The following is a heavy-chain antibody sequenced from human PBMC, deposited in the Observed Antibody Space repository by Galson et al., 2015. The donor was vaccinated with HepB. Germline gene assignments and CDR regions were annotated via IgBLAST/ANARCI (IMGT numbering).Heavy chain of an antibody. Sequence: SLRLSCAASGFTFSSYSMNWVRQAPGKGLEWVSYISSSSSTIYYADSVKGRFTISRDNAKNSLYLQMNSLRAEDTAVYYCASAFFYDNDAFDIWGQGTMVTVSS. CDR1: GFTFSSYS. D-gene: IGHD2/OR15-2a*01. CDR3: ASAFFYDNDAFDI. J-gene: IGHJ3*02. CDR2: ISSSSSTI. V-gene: IGHV3-48*01.